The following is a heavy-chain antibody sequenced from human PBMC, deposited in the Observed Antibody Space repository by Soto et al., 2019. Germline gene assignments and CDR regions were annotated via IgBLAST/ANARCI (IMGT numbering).Heavy chain of an antibody. J-gene: IGHJ4*02. CDR3: AITSGYYPGRFDY. V-gene: IGHV4-34*01. D-gene: IGHD3-22*01. Sequence: SDTLSLTCAAYGGSFSGYYWSWIRQPPGKGLEWIGEINHSGSTNYNPSLKSRVTISVDTSKNQFSLKLSSVTAADTAVYYCAITSGYYPGRFDYWGQGTRVTVSS. CDR2: INHSGST. CDR1: GGSFSGYY.